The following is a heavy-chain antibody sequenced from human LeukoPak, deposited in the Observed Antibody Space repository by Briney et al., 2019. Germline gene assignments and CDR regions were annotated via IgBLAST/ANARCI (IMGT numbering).Heavy chain of an antibody. CDR1: GFNFDEYG. J-gene: IGHJ5*02. Sequence: GGSLRLSCAASGFNFDEYGMSWVRQAPGKGLEWVSGINWNGGSSGYADSVKGRFTISRDNAKNSLYLQMNSLRVEDTALYYCATSSNAAIPFGWFDPWGQGTLVTV. V-gene: IGHV3-20*04. D-gene: IGHD2-21*02. CDR2: INWNGGSS. CDR3: ATSSNAAIPFGWFDP.